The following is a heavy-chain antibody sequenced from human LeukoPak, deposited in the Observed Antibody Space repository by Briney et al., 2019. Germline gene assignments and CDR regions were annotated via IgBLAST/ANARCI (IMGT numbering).Heavy chain of an antibody. D-gene: IGHD2-21*01. J-gene: IGHJ2*01. Sequence: ASVKVSCKASGGTFSSYAISWVRQAPGQGLEWMGRIIPILGIANYAQKFQGRVTITADKSTSTAYMELSSLRSEDTAVYYCASGGDHVYWYFDLWGRGTLVTVSS. CDR2: IIPILGIA. CDR3: ASGGDHVYWYFDL. V-gene: IGHV1-69*04. CDR1: GGTFSSYA.